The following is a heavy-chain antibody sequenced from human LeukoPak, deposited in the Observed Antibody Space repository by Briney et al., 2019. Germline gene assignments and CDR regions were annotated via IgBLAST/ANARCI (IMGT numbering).Heavy chain of an antibody. Sequence: ASVKVSCKASGYTFTSYYMHWVRQAPGQGLEWMGIINPSGGGTSYAQKFQGRVTMTRDTSTSTVYMELSSLRSEDTAVYYCARASYYYGSGSYSFGYWGQGTLVTVSS. V-gene: IGHV1-46*01. CDR2: INPSGGGT. CDR3: ARASYYYGSGSYSFGY. CDR1: GYTFTSYY. D-gene: IGHD3-10*01. J-gene: IGHJ4*02.